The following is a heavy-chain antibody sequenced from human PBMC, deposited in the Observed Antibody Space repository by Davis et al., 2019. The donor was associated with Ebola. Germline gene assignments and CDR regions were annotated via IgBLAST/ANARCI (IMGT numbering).Heavy chain of an antibody. V-gene: IGHV1-8*01. J-gene: IGHJ5*02. D-gene: IGHD4-11*01. Sequence: AASVKVSCKTFGYTFTSYGITWVRQATGQGLEWMGWMNPNSGNTGYAQKFQGRVTMTRNTSISTAYMELSSLRSEDTAVYYCARGRLQRNWFDPWGQGTLVTVSS. CDR2: MNPNSGNT. CDR3: ARGRLQRNWFDP. CDR1: GYTFTSYG.